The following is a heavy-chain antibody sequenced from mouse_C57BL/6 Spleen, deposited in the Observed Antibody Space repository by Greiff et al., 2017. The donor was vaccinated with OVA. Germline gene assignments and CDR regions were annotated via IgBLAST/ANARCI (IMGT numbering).Heavy chain of an antibody. D-gene: IGHD4-1*01. CDR2: IYPGDGDT. J-gene: IGHJ2*01. CDR3: ARSQTEPFDY. V-gene: IGHV1-82*01. CDR1: GYAFSSSW. Sequence: QVQLQQSGPELVKPGASVKISCKASGYAFSSSWMNWVKQRPGKGLEWIGRIYPGDGDTNYNGKFKGKATLTADKSSSTAYMQLSSLTSEDSAVYFCARSQTEPFDYWGQGTTLTVSS.